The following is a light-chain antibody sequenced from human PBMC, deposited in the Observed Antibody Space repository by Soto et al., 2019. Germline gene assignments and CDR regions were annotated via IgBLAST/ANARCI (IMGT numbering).Light chain of an antibody. CDR2: GAS. Sequence: EIVCAHYAGTLSFSPGERATLSCRASLSVSSSYLAWYQQKPGQAPRLLIYGASSRATGIPDRFSGSGSGTDFTLTISSLEPEDFAVYYCQQRSHWPQITFGQGTRLEIK. J-gene: IGKJ5*01. CDR3: QQRSHWPQIT. V-gene: IGKV3D-20*02. CDR1: LSVSSSY.